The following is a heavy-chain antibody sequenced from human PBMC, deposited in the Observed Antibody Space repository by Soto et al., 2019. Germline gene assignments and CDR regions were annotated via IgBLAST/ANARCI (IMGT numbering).Heavy chain of an antibody. V-gene: IGHV3-48*01. J-gene: IGHJ1*01. CDR2: ISSSSSTI. Sequence: EVQLVESGGGLVQPGGSLRLSCAASGFTFSSYSMNWVRQAPGKGLEWVSYISSSSSTIYYADSVKGRFTISRDNAKNSLDLQMNSLRAEDTAVYYCARDRYCSGGSCYSSEYFQHWGQGTLVTVSS. D-gene: IGHD2-15*01. CDR3: ARDRYCSGGSCYSSEYFQH. CDR1: GFTFSSYS.